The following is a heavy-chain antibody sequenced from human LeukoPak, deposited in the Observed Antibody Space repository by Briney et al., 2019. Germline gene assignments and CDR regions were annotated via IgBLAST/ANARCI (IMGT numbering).Heavy chain of an antibody. CDR2: ISYDGSNK. V-gene: IGHV3-30*04. CDR1: GFTFSSYA. D-gene: IGHD3-10*01. J-gene: IGHJ4*02. Sequence: PGGSLRLSCAASGFTFSSYAMHWVRQAPGKGLEWVAVISYDGSNKYYADSVKGRFTISRDNAKNSLYLQMNSLRAEDTAVYYCARDGGQTFGELLLDYWGQGTLVTVSS. CDR3: ARDGGQTFGELLLDY.